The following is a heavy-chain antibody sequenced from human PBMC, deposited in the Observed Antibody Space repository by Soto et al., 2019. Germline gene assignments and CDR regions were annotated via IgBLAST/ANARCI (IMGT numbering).Heavy chain of an antibody. CDR2: IIPIFGTA. CDR3: ARGRWYYDSSGYPIDY. D-gene: IGHD3-22*01. CDR1: GGTFSSYA. V-gene: IGHV1-69*01. Sequence: QVQLVQSGAEVKKPGSSVKVSCKASGGTFSSYAISWVRQAPGQGLEWMGGIIPIFGTANYAQKFQGRVTIPADESTSTAYMELSSLRSEDTAVYYCARGRWYYDSSGYPIDYWGQGTLVTVSS. J-gene: IGHJ4*02.